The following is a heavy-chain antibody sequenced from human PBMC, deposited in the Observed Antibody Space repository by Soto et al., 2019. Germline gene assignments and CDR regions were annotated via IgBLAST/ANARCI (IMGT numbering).Heavy chain of an antibody. CDR3: ARGLITMVRGVIIPSDY. V-gene: IGHV4-34*01. J-gene: IGHJ4*02. D-gene: IGHD3-10*01. Sequence: SETLSLTCAVYGGSFSGYYWSWIRQPPGKGLEWIGEINHSGSTNYNPSLKSRVTISVDTSKNQFSLKLSSVTAADTAVYYCARGLITMVRGVIIPSDYWGQGTLVTVSS. CDR1: GGSFSGYY. CDR2: INHSGST.